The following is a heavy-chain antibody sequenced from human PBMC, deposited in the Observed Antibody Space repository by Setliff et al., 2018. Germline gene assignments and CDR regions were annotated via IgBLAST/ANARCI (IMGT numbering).Heavy chain of an antibody. J-gene: IGHJ6*03. CDR1: GYSFTNYG. Sequence: ASVKVSCKPSGYSFTNYGINWVRQAPGQGLEWMGWNSVYAREFQGRVTMTIDTPTSTAYMELSSLRSEDTAVYYCARADYIRYFYMDAWGKGTTVTVSS. CDR2: NSV. CDR3: ARADYIRYFYMDA. V-gene: IGHV1-18*01. D-gene: IGHD4-4*01.